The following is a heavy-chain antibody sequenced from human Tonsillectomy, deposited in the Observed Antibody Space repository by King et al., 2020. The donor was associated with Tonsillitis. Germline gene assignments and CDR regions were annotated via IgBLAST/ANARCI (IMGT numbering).Heavy chain of an antibody. V-gene: IGHV4-39*02. CDR2: IYYDGTT. CDR1: GGSISSTSYY. CDR3: ARDPGYSRGFDP. J-gene: IGHJ5*02. D-gene: IGHD3-22*01. Sequence: QLQESGPGLVKPSDTLSLTCSVSGGSISSTSYYWAWIRQPPGKGPEWIASIYYDGTTYSNPSLQSRLTISVDTTRNQFSLRLSSVTAADTAVYYCARDPGYSRGFDPWGQGMLVTVSS.